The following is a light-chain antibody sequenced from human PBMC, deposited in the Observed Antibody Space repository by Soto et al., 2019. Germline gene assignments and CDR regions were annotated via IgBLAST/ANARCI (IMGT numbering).Light chain of an antibody. CDR1: QSVLYSSNNKNY. CDR2: WAS. Sequence: DIVMTQSPDSLAVSLGESATINCKSSQSVLYSSNNKNYLAWYQQKPGQPPKLLIYWASTRESGVPDRFGGSGSGTDFTLTISSLQAEDVAVYYCQQYYSTPWTFGQGTNVEIK. J-gene: IGKJ1*01. V-gene: IGKV4-1*01. CDR3: QQYYSTPWT.